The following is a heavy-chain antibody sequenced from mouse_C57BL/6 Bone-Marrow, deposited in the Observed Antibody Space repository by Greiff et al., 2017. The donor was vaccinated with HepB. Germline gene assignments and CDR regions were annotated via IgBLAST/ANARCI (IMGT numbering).Heavy chain of an antibody. J-gene: IGHJ3*01. V-gene: IGHV14-4*01. CDR2: IDPETGDT. CDR1: GFNIKDDY. CDR3: TTSYGSSSAY. D-gene: IGHD1-1*01. Sequence: EVQLVESGAELVRPGASVKLSCTASGFNIKDDYMHWVKQRPEQGLEWIGWIDPETGDTEYASKFQGKATITADTSSNTAYLQLSSLTSEDTAVYYCTTSYGSSSAYWGQGTLVTVSA.